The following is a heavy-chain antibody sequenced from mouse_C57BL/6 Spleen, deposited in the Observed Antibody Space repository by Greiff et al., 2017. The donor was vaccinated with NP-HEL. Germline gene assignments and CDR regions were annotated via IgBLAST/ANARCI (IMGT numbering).Heavy chain of an antibody. CDR3: ARNYYGSSYVWFAY. CDR2: ISDGGSYT. Sequence: EVQRVESGGGLVKPGGSLKLSCAASGFTFSSYAMSWVRQTPEKRLEWVATISDGGSYTYYPDNVKGRFTISRDNAKNNLYLQMSHLKSEDTAMYYCARNYYGSSYVWFAYWGQATLVTVSA. CDR1: GFTFSSYA. J-gene: IGHJ3*01. V-gene: IGHV5-4*01. D-gene: IGHD1-1*01.